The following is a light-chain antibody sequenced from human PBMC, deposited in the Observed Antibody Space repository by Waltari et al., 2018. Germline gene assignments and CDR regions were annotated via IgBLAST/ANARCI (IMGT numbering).Light chain of an antibody. CDR1: QTISNW. J-gene: IGKJ4*01. CDR3: LQYNNFPLT. CDR2: DAS. Sequence: DIQMTQSPSTLSASVGDRVTITCRASQTISNWLAWYQQKPGKAPELLIYDASTLESGVPSRFSGSGSGTEFTLTISSLQPDDFATYTCLQYNNFPLTFGGGTKVEMK. V-gene: IGKV1-5*01.